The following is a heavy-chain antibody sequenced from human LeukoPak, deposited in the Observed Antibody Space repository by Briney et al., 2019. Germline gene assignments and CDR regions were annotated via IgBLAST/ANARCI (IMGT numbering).Heavy chain of an antibody. V-gene: IGHV1-18*01. J-gene: IGHJ5*02. CDR2: ISAYNGNT. CDR1: GYTFTSYG. CDR3: ARAEIDYYGSGSYSIRFDP. D-gene: IGHD3-10*01. Sequence: ASVKVSCKASGYTFTSYGISWVRQAPGQGLEWMGWISAYNGNTNYAQKLQGRVTMTTDTSTSTAYVELRSLRSDDTAVYYCARAEIDYYGSGSYSIRFDPWGQGTLVTVSS.